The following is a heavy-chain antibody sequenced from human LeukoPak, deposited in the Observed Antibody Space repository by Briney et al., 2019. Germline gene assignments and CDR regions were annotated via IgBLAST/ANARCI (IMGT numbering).Heavy chain of an antibody. J-gene: IGHJ5*02. V-gene: IGHV4-59*12. CDR3: ARGEVGNCSGGSCLNWFDP. D-gene: IGHD2-15*01. CDR1: GGSISSYY. CDR2: IFYSGST. Sequence: SETLSLTCSVSGGSISSYYWSWIRQPAGKGLEWIGNIFYSGSTNYNPSLESRVTISLDTSKNQFSLKLSSVTAADTAVYYCARGEVGNCSGGSCLNWFDPWGQGTLVTVSS.